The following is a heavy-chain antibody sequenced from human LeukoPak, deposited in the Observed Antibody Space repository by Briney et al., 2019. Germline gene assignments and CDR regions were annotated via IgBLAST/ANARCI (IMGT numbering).Heavy chain of an antibody. CDR3: AKAYGDYLPFDY. D-gene: IGHD4-17*01. CDR1: GFTFSNYA. CDR2: ISGSGGKA. V-gene: IGHV3-23*01. Sequence: GESLKISCAASGFTFSNYAMSWVRQAPGKGLEWVSAISGSGGKAYYADSVKGRFTISRDNSKNTLYLQMNSLRAEDTALYYCAKAYGDYLPFDYWGQGTLVTVSS. J-gene: IGHJ4*02.